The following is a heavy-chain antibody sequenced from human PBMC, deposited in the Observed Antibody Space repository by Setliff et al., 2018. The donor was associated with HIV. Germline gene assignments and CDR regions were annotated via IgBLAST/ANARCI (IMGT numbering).Heavy chain of an antibody. V-gene: IGHV3-7*03. J-gene: IGHJ4*02. D-gene: IGHD6-13*01. CDR3: AKDIKGGGAAAIDY. CDR1: GFSFGDYY. Sequence: GGSLRLSCAASGFSFGDYYMSWVRQAPEKGLEWVANIKHDGGEKYYVDSVKGRFTISRDNAKNSLYLQMNSLRAEDMALYYCAKDIKGGGAAAIDYWGQGTLVTVSS. CDR2: IKHDGGEK.